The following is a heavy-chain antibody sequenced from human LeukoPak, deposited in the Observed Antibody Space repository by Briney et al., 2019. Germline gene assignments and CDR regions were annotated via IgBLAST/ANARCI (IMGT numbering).Heavy chain of an antibody. V-gene: IGHV3-23*01. CDR2: ISDSGDST. J-gene: IGHJ4*02. CDR3: ANRPLNSASGWYGVDY. CDR1: GFTLSSYV. Sequence: GGSLRLSCAPSGFTLSSYVMSWVRQAPGKGLEWVSAISDSGDSTYYADSVKGRFTISRDNSKNTLYLQMNSLRGEDTAVYYCANRPLNSASGWYGVDYWGQGTLVTVSS. D-gene: IGHD6-19*01.